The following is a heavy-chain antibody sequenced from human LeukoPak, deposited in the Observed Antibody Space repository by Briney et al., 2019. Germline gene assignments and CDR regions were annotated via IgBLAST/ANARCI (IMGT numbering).Heavy chain of an antibody. CDR1: GGSISSSIYY. V-gene: IGHV4-39*07. CDR2: IYYSGST. Sequence: SETLSLTCTVSGGSISSSIYYWGWIRQSPGKGLEWIGSIYYSGSTYYNPSLKSRVTISVDTSKNQFSLKLSSVTAADTAVYYCARDCLSSGCPPLFDYWGQGTLVTVSS. D-gene: IGHD6-19*01. CDR3: ARDCLSSGCPPLFDY. J-gene: IGHJ4*02.